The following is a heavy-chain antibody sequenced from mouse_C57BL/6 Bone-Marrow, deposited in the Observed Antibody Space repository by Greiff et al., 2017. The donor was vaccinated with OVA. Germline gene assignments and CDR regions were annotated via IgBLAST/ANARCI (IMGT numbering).Heavy chain of an antibody. CDR1: GYSFTGYY. CDR3: ARSRGDY. J-gene: IGHJ2*01. V-gene: IGHV1-42*01. CDR2: INPSTGGT. Sequence: EVQLQQSGPELVKPGASVKISCKASGYSFTGYYMNWVKQSPEKSLEWIGEINPSTGGTTYNQKFKDKATLTVDKSSSTAYMQLNSLTSEDSAVYYCARSRGDYWGQGPTLTVSS.